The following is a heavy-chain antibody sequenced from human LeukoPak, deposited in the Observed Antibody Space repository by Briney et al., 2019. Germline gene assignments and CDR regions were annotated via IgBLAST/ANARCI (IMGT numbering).Heavy chain of an antibody. CDR3: ARGRTCTNGVCSSGVGY. CDR2: MNPNSGNT. V-gene: IGHV1-8*01. Sequence: GASAKVSCKGSGYTFTSYDINWVRQATGQGLEWMGWMNPNSGNTGYAQKFQGRVTMTRNTSISTAYMELSSLRSEDTAVYYCARGRTCTNGVCSSGVGYWGQGTLVTVSS. D-gene: IGHD2-8*01. CDR1: GYTFTSYD. J-gene: IGHJ4*02.